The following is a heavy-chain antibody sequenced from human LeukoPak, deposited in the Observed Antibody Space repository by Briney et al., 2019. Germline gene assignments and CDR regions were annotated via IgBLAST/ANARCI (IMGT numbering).Heavy chain of an antibody. CDR1: GYTFTGYY. D-gene: IGHD3-16*02. CDR3: ARAAHAFQPIVFDY. J-gene: IGHJ4*02. Sequence: GASVKVSRKASGYTFTGYYMHWVRQAPGQGLEWMGWINPNSGGTNYAQKFQGRVTMTRDTSISTAYMELSRLRSDDTAVYYCARAAHAFQPIVFDYWGQGTLVTVSS. CDR2: INPNSGGT. V-gene: IGHV1-2*02.